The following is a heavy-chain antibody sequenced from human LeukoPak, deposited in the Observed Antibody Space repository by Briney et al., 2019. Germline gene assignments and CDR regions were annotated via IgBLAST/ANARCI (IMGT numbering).Heavy chain of an antibody. CDR1: GFTFSSYG. CDR3: AREGCSGGSCYFDY. J-gene: IGHJ4*02. D-gene: IGHD2-15*01. Sequence: GGSLRLSCAASGFTFSSYGMHWVRQAPGKGLEWVAVISYDGSNKYYADSVKGRFTISRDNSKNTLYLQMNSLRAEDTAVYYCAREGCSGGSCYFDYWGQGTLVTVSS. V-gene: IGHV3-30*03. CDR2: ISYDGSNK.